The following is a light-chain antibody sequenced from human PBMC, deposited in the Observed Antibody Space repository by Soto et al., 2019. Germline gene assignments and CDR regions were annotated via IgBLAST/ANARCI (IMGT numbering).Light chain of an antibody. CDR1: SSDVGGYKY. CDR2: EVS. CDR3: SSYTRSSTSYV. Sequence: QSALTQPASVSGSPGQSITISCTGTSSDVGGYKYVSWYHQYPGKAPKLMIYEVSNRPSRVSNRFSGSKSGNTASLTISGLQAEDEADYYCSSYTRSSTSYVFGTGTKLTVL. J-gene: IGLJ1*01. V-gene: IGLV2-14*01.